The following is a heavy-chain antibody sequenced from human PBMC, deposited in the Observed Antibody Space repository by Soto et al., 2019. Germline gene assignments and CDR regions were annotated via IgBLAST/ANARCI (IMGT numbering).Heavy chain of an antibody. CDR2: IMPVFPTP. J-gene: IGHJ6*02. Sequence: QVQLVQSGAEVKKPGSSVKVSCKASGGTFSTSAISWVRQAPGQGLEWVGGIMPVFPTPDYAQNFQGRVTMTADESTTTAYLELTSLRADATAVYYCARDKDRLQLGGNYYYILDVWGQGTAITVSS. D-gene: IGHD1-1*01. V-gene: IGHV1-69*12. CDR1: GGTFSTSA. CDR3: ARDKDRLQLGGNYYYILDV.